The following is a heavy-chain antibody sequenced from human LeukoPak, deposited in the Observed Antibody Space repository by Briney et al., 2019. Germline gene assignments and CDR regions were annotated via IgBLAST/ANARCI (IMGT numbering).Heavy chain of an antibody. CDR2: INPNSGGT. D-gene: IGHD6-19*01. Sequence: GASVKVSCKASGYTFTGYYMHWVRQAPGQGLEWMGWINPNSGGTNYAQKFQGWVTMTRDTSISTAYMELSRLRSDDTAVYYCARLAGQWLLFDRRKNDAFDIWGQGTMVTVSS. CDR3: ARLAGQWLLFDRRKNDAFDI. V-gene: IGHV1-2*04. J-gene: IGHJ3*02. CDR1: GYTFTGYY.